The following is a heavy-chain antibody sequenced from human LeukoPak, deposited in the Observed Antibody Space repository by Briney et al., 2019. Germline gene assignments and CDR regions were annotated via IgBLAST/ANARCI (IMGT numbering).Heavy chain of an antibody. CDR1: GGSISSYY. CDR3: ARDPSMVRGVLTLLPRRAYFDL. D-gene: IGHD3-10*01. CDR2: IYTSGST. V-gene: IGHV4-4*07. J-gene: IGHJ2*01. Sequence: PSETLSLTCTVSGGSISSYYWSWIRQPAGKGLEWIGRIYTSGSTNYNPSLKSRVTMSVDTSKNQFSLKLSSVTAADTAVYYCARDPSMVRGVLTLLPRRAYFDLWGRGTLVTVSS.